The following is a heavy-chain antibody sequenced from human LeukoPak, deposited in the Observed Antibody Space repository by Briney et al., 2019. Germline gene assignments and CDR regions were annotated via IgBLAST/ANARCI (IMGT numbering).Heavy chain of an antibody. CDR2: ISKDGNKI. CDR1: GLTFSSYG. V-gene: IGHV3-30*18. Sequence: GGSLRLSCPDSGLTFSSYGMHWVRQAPGRGLEWVATISKDGNKIFYADSVKGRFTISRDSSKDTVYLQMKSLRVEDTAIYYCANWVSRGGYYHYYMDVWGKGTTVTVSS. CDR3: ANWVSRGGYYHYYMDV. D-gene: IGHD3-16*01. J-gene: IGHJ6*03.